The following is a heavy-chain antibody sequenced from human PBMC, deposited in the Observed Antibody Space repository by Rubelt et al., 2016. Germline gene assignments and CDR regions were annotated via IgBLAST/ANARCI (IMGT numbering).Heavy chain of an antibody. CDR1: GGSFSGYY. Sequence: QVQLQQWGAGLLKPSETLSLTCAVYGGSFSGYYWGWIRQPPGKGLAWIGEINNGGSTNYNPSITSQVTISVDTSKNQFSLKVSAGTAAETAVYYCARGRVSSGWYRDYWGQGTLVIVAS. D-gene: IGHD6-19*01. CDR2: INNGGST. CDR3: ARGRVSSGWYRDY. J-gene: IGHJ4*02. V-gene: IGHV4-34*01.